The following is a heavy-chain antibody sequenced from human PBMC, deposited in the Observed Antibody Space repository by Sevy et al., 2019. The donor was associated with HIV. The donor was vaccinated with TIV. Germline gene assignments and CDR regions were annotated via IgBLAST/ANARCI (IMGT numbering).Heavy chain of an antibody. D-gene: IGHD2-15*01. CDR1: GFTFTTYC. J-gene: IGHJ5*02. Sequence: GESLRLSCAASGFTFTTYCMTWVRQAPGQGSEWVANIKEYGSATYNVDSVKGRFTISRGNAKNSLYLQVNSLGAEDTAVYYCARDSPGYGGYDHWGQGTLVTVSS. CDR3: ARDSPGYGGYDH. V-gene: IGHV3-7*01. CDR2: IKEYGSAT.